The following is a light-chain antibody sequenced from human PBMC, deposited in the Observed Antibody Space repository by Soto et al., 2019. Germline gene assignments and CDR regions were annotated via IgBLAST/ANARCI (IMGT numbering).Light chain of an antibody. CDR1: QSISSW. J-gene: IGKJ1*01. Sequence: DIQMTQSPSTLSASVGDRVTITCRARQSISSWLAWYQQKPGKDTKLLIYDAFSLESGVPSRFSGSGSGTECPLTISSLQPDDFATYYCQQYNCWGTFGQGTKVEIK. CDR3: QQYNCWGT. V-gene: IGKV1-5*01. CDR2: DAF.